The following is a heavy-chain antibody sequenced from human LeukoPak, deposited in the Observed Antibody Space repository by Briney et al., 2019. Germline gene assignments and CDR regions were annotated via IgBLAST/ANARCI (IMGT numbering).Heavy chain of an antibody. J-gene: IGHJ3*02. CDR2: INHSGST. CDR1: GGSFSGYY. D-gene: IGHD3-3*01. CDR3: GRSDFRDAFDI. V-gene: IGHV4-34*01. Sequence: SETLSLTCAVYGGSFSGYYWSWIRQPPGKGLEWIGEINHSGSTNYNPSLKSRVTISVDTSKNQFSLKLSSVTAADTAVYYCGRSDFRDAFDIWGQGTMVTVSS.